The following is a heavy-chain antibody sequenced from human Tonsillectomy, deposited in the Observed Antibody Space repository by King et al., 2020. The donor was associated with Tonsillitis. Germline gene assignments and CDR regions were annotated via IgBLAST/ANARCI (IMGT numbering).Heavy chain of an antibody. CDR1: GFTFSTYS. CDR2: ITGRSTTI. D-gene: IGHD5-24*01. CDR3: ARDLDEGRGFDP. Sequence: VQLVESGGGLVQPGGSLRLSCEASGFTFSTYSMNWVRQAPGKGLEWLSYITGRSTTIYYADSVKGRFTISRDNAKNSLYLQMNSLRAEDTAVYYCARDLDEGRGFDPWGQGTPVTVSS. V-gene: IGHV3-48*04. J-gene: IGHJ5*02.